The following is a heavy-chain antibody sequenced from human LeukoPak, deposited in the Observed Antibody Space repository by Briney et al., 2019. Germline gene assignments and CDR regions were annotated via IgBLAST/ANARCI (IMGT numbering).Heavy chain of an antibody. CDR3: ARGGVYCTNGVCYRVFDY. Sequence: ASVKVSCKVSGYTLTELPMHWVRQAPGQGLEWMGWINPNSGGTNYAQKFQGRVTMTRDTSISTAYMELSRLRSDDTAVYYCARGGVYCTNGVCYRVFDYWGQGTLVTVSS. D-gene: IGHD2-8*01. V-gene: IGHV1-2*02. J-gene: IGHJ4*02. CDR2: INPNSGGT. CDR1: GYTLTELP.